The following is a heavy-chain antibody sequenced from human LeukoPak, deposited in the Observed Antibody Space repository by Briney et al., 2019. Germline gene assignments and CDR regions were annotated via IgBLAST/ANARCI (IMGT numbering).Heavy chain of an antibody. CDR3: ARESRTPDAFDI. J-gene: IGHJ3*02. Sequence: ASVKVSCKASGGTFSSYAISWVRQAPGQGLEWMGGIIPIFGTANYAQKFQGRVTITTDESTSTAYMELSSLRSEDTAVYYCARESRTPDAFDIWGQGTMVTVSS. V-gene: IGHV1-69*05. D-gene: IGHD4-23*01. CDR1: GGTFSSYA. CDR2: IIPIFGTA.